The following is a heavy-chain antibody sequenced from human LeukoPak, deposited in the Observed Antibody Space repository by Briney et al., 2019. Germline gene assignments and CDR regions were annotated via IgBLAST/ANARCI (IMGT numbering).Heavy chain of an antibody. D-gene: IGHD2-2*01. CDR3: TKEDAVAPPRYAFDV. Sequence: GGSLRLSCAASGFIFSDYGMHWVRRAPSKGLEWVAGVSSDGSVTYYKDSLKGRFTVSRDNSRNTLYLQMNSLRVEDTAAYYCTKEDAVAPPRYAFDVWGQGTMVTVSS. CDR1: GFIFSDYG. CDR2: VSSDGSVT. J-gene: IGHJ3*01. V-gene: IGHV3-30*18.